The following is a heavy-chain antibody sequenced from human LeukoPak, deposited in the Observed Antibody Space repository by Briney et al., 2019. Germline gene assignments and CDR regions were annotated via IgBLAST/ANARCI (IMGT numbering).Heavy chain of an antibody. CDR3: ARDVGGNSGSAFDI. CDR2: IWYDGSNK. D-gene: IGHD4-23*01. J-gene: IGHJ3*02. V-gene: IGHV3-33*01. Sequence: GGSLRLSCAASGFTFSSYGMHWVRQAPGKGLEWVAVIWYDGSNKYYADSVKSRFTISRDNSKNTLYLQMNSLRAEDTAVYYCARDVGGNSGSAFDIWGQGTMVTVSS. CDR1: GFTFSSYG.